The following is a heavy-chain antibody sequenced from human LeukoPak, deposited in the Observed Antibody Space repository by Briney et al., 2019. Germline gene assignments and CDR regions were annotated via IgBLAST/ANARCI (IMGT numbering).Heavy chain of an antibody. V-gene: IGHV3-21*01. CDR3: ARDTDYDSRSI. CDR1: GFTFDDYG. Sequence: GGSLRLSCAASGFTFDDYGMSWVRQAPGRGLEWVSSISSSSGYIYYADSVKGRFTISRDNAKNSLYLQMNSLRAEDTAVYYCARDTDYDSRSIWGQGTMVTVSS. J-gene: IGHJ3*02. CDR2: ISSSSGYI. D-gene: IGHD5-12*01.